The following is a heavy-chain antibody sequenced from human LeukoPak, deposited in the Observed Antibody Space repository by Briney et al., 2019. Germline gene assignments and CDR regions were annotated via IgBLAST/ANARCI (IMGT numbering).Heavy chain of an antibody. V-gene: IGHV3-48*01. D-gene: IGHD6-13*01. CDR1: GFTFSSYN. CDR2: ISSSSTTI. Sequence: GGSLRLSCAASGFTFSSYNMNWVRQAPGKGLEWVSYISSSSTTIFYADSVKGRFTISRDDAKNSLYLQMSSLRAEDTAVYYCARKGAYTTRWYGDAFDIWGQGTMVTVSS. CDR3: ARKGAYTTRWYGDAFDI. J-gene: IGHJ3*02.